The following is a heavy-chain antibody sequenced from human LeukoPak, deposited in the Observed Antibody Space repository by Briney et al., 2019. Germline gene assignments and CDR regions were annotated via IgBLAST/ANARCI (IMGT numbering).Heavy chain of an antibody. V-gene: IGHV3-74*01. J-gene: IGHJ4*02. CDR1: GFTFSSYA. D-gene: IGHD2-8*02. Sequence: GGSLRLSCAASGFTFSSYAMSWVRQAPGKGLVWVSRINNDGSSTNYADSVKGRFTISRDNAKNTLYLQMNSLRADDTAVYYCAGTYWAENWGQGTLVTVSS. CDR2: INNDGSST. CDR3: AGTYWAEN.